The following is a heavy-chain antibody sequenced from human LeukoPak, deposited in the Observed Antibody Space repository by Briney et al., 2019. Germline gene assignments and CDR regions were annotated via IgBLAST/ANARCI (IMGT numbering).Heavy chain of an antibody. CDR1: GGSFSGHY. CDR3: ARGSPVVGLNY. V-gene: IGHV4-34*01. Sequence: SETLSLTCAVYGGSFSGHYWSWIRQPPGKGLEWIGEIKHSGSTNYNPSLKSRVTMSVDTSKNQFSLKVSSVTAADTAVYYCARGSPVVGLNYWGQGSLVTVSS. D-gene: IGHD2-15*01. J-gene: IGHJ4*02. CDR2: IKHSGST.